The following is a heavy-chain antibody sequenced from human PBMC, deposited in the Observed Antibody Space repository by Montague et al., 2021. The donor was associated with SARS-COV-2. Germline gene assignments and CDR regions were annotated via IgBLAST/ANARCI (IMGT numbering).Heavy chain of an antibody. CDR3: VGDAYNPLDGN. CDR2: IYVTGST. V-gene: IGHV4-61*02. D-gene: IGHD2-21*01. CDR1: GGAINSGDFS. J-gene: IGHJ4*02. Sequence: TLSLTCTVSGGAINSGDFSWSWIRQPAGKGLEWIGRIYVTGSTRYSPSLESRVTMSIGTAQGQFSLKLSSVTAADTGVYYCVGDAYNPLDGNWGQGTLVTVSS.